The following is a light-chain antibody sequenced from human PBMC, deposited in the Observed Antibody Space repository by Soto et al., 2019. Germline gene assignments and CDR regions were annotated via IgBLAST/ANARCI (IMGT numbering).Light chain of an antibody. V-gene: IGLV2-14*01. Sequence: QSALTQPASVSGSPGQSITISCTGSSADVGHYNYVSWYHQHPGKAPKLIIYEVTNRPSGVSNRFSGSKSGNTASLIISGLQAEDEADYYCTSYTTGRIWVFGGGTQLTVL. J-gene: IGLJ3*02. CDR2: EVT. CDR3: TSYTTGRIWV. CDR1: SADVGHYNY.